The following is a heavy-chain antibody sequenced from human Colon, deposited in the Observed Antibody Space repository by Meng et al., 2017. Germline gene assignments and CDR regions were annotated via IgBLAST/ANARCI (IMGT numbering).Heavy chain of an antibody. CDR2: TFYMSKWIS. V-gene: IGHV6-1*01. J-gene: IGHJ4*01. CDR3: ARLVGNSWLPD. Sequence: LPQSGPVWCKPRHPLSLRVAVSGESRSSQDATVNWIRQSPSRGLEWLGRTFYMSKWISDYAVSFESRLTINPDTSKNQFTLQLNSVTLEDTAVYYCARLVGNSWLPDWGQGTLVTVSS. D-gene: IGHD6-13*01. CDR1: GESRSSQDAT.